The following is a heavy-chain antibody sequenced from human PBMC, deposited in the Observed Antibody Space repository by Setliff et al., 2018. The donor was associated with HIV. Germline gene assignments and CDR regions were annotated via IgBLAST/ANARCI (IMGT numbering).Heavy chain of an antibody. CDR2: INQVESEK. Sequence: GGSLRLSCAASGFTFSSFWMSWVRQAPGKGLEWVANINQVESEKYYVDSVKGRFTISRDNAKNSLYLQMNSLGVEDTAIYFCWSGYTSGRWGQGTLVTVSS. CDR3: WSGYTSGR. D-gene: IGHD6-19*01. CDR1: GFTFSSFW. J-gene: IGHJ4*02. V-gene: IGHV3-7*01.